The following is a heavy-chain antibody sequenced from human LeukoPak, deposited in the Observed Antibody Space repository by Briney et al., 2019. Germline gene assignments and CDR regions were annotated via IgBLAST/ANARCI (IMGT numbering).Heavy chain of an antibody. J-gene: IGHJ4*02. CDR3: ARTSLYGSGSYHDY. V-gene: IGHV3-48*03. D-gene: IGHD3-10*01. Sequence: PGGSLRLSCAASGLTFSSYEMNWVRHAPGKGLEWVSYISSSGSTIYYADSVKGRFTISRDNAKNSLYLQMNSLRAEDTAVYYCARTSLYGSGSYHDYWGQGTLVTVSS. CDR2: ISSSGSTI. CDR1: GLTFSSYE.